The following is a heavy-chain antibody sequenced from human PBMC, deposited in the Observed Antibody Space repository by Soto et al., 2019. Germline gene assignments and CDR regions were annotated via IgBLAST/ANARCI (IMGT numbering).Heavy chain of an antibody. D-gene: IGHD5-18*01. CDR3: AKDPHTAMVTDVYFDY. Sequence: EVQLLESGGGLVQPGGSLRLSCAASGFTFSSYAMSWVRQAPGKGLEWVSTISGSGGDTFYADSVKGRFTISRDNSKNTLYLQMNSLRAGDTAVYYCAKDPHTAMVTDVYFDYWGQGALVTVSS. CDR2: ISGSGGDT. J-gene: IGHJ4*02. V-gene: IGHV3-23*01. CDR1: GFTFSSYA.